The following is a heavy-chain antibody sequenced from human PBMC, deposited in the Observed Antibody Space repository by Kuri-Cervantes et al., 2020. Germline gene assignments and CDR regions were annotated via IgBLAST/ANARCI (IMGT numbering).Heavy chain of an antibody. V-gene: IGHV3-23*01. CDR1: GFTFYSYA. CDR2: ISGSGGTS. D-gene: IGHD5-18*01. CDR3: ARFRHTAMPPFIDY. J-gene: IGHJ4*02. Sequence: GESLKISCEASGFTFYSYALTWVRQAPGKGLEWVSAISGSGGTSYHADSVKGRFAISRDSSKYTLSLQMKSLRAEDTAVYYCARFRHTAMPPFIDYWGQGTLVTVSS.